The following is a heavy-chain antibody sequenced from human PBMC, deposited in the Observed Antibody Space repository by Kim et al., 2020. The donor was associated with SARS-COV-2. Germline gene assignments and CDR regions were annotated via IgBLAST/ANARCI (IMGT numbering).Heavy chain of an antibody. V-gene: IGHV4-31*03. D-gene: IGHD3-22*01. CDR2: IYYSGST. CDR1: GGSISSGGYY. J-gene: IGHJ4*02. CDR3: ARALRPYDSSGYYYAKYYFDD. Sequence: SETLSLTCTVSGGSISSGGYYWSWIRQHPGKGLEWIGYIYYSGSTYYNPSLKSRVTISVDTSKNQFSLKLSSVTAADTAVYYCARALRPYDSSGYYYAKYYFDDWGQGTLVTVSA.